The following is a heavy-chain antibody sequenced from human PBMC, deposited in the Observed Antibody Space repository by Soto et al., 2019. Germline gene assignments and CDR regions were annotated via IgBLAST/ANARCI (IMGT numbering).Heavy chain of an antibody. CDR3: AKDVGGSYYSGGSNLDY. Sequence: PGGSLRLSCAASGFTFSNYSMSWFRQAPGKGLEWVSGISGSGGSTYYADSVKGRFSISRENSKNTLSLQMNSLRGEDTAVYYCAKDVGGSYYSGGSNLDYWGQGTLVTVSS. J-gene: IGHJ4*02. D-gene: IGHD1-26*01. V-gene: IGHV3-23*01. CDR1: GFTFSNYS. CDR2: ISGSGGST.